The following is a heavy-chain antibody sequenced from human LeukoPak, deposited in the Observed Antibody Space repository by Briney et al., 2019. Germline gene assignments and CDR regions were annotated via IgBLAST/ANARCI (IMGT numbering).Heavy chain of an antibody. D-gene: IGHD5-18*01. V-gene: IGHV3-23*01. Sequence: GRSLRLSCAASGFTFSNYAMSWVRQAPGKGLEWVSSISGSGGSTYYADSVKGRFTISRDNSKNTLYLQMNSLRAEDTAVYYCASARGSNYGSLGDWGQGTLVTVSS. CDR2: ISGSGGST. CDR3: ASARGSNYGSLGD. J-gene: IGHJ4*02. CDR1: GFTFSNYA.